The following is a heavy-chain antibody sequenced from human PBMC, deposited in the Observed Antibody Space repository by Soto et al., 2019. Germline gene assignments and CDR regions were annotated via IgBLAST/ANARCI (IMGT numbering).Heavy chain of an antibody. J-gene: IGHJ4*02. V-gene: IGHV3-23*01. CDR3: AKLAQLLWFGELSHFDY. CDR1: GFTFSSYA. Sequence: GGSLRLSCAASGFTFSSYAMSWVRQAPGKGLEWVSAISGSGGSTYYADSVKGRFTISRDNSKNTLYLQMNSLRAEDTAVYYCAKLAQLLWFGELSHFDYWGQGTLVTVSS. CDR2: ISGSGGST. D-gene: IGHD3-10*01.